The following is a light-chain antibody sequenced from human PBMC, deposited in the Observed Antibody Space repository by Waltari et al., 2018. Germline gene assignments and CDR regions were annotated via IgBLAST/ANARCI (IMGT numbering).Light chain of an antibody. CDR3: QQYNRWPPLT. V-gene: IGKV3-15*01. CDR1: QSIASN. CDR2: EAS. Sequence: EVVMTQSPATLSLFPGERATLSCRASQSIASNLAWYQQKPAQAPRLLIYEASTRATGNAARFRGPGSGAEFTLTISSLQSEDSAVYYCQQYNRWPPLTFGQGTRLEIK. J-gene: IGKJ5*01.